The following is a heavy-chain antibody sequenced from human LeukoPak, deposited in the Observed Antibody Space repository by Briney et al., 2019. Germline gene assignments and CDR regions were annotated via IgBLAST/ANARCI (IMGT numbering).Heavy chain of an antibody. V-gene: IGHV1-69*06. CDR1: GGTFSSYA. J-gene: IGHJ3*02. Sequence: ASVKVSRKASGGTFSSYAISWVRQAPGQGLEWMGGIIPIFGTANYAQKLQGRVTITADKSTSTAYMELSSLRSEDTAVYYCARAGGYSYGYSAFDIWGQGTMVTVSS. CDR2: IIPIFGTA. D-gene: IGHD5-18*01. CDR3: ARAGGYSYGYSAFDI.